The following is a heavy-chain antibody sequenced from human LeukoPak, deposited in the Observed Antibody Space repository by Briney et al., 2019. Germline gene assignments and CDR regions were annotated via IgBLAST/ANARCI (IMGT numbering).Heavy chain of an antibody. CDR2: ISYDGSNK. V-gene: IGHV3-30*04. CDR3: ARCQFDWNAIYYYGMDV. J-gene: IGHJ6*04. Sequence: PGGSLRLSCAASGFTFSSYAMHWVRQAPGKGLEWVAVISYDGSNKYYADSVKGRFTISRDNSKNTLYLQMNSLRAEDTAVYYCARCQFDWNAIYYYGMDVWGKGTTVTVSS. D-gene: IGHD1-1*01. CDR1: GFTFSSYA.